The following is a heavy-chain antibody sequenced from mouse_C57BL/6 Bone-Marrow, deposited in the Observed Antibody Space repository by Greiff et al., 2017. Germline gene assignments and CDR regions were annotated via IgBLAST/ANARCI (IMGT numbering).Heavy chain of an antibody. J-gene: IGHJ3*01. D-gene: IGHD3-3*01. Sequence: QVQLQQPGAELVKPGASVKLSCTASGYTFTSYWMHWVNQRPGQGLEWIGMIHPNGGSTNYTEKFNSKATLTVDKSSSTAYMQLSSLTSEDSAVYYCAKEGGATWFDYWGKGTLVTVSA. V-gene: IGHV1-64*01. CDR1: GYTFTSYW. CDR2: IHPNGGST. CDR3: AKEGGATWFDY.